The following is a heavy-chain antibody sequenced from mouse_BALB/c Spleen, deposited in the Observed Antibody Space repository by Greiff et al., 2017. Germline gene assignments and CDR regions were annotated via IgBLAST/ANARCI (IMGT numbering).Heavy chain of an antibody. Sequence: VQLQQSGAELVKPGASVKLSCKASGYTFTSYYMYWVKQRPGQGLEWIGEINPSNGGTNFNEKFKSKATLTVDKSSSTAYMQLSSLTSEDSAVYYCTRKGYYRYERLFDDWRQGTTLTVAS. CDR3: TRKGYYRYERLFDD. CDR1: GYTFTSYY. V-gene: IGHV1S81*02. CDR2: INPSNGGT. J-gene: IGHJ2*01. D-gene: IGHD2-14*01.